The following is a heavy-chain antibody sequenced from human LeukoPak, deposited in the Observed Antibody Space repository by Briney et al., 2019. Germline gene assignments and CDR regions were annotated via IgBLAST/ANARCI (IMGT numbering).Heavy chain of an antibody. CDR1: GFTFSTYW. V-gene: IGHV3-7*01. J-gene: IGHJ4*02. Sequence: PGGSLRLSCAASGFTFSTYWMSWVRQAPGKGLEWVANIKEDGSEKYYGDSVKGRFTISRDNAKNSLYLQMNSLRAGDTAVYYCARDSSGYQWGQGTLVTVSS. CDR2: IKEDGSEK. D-gene: IGHD3-22*01. CDR3: ARDSSGYQ.